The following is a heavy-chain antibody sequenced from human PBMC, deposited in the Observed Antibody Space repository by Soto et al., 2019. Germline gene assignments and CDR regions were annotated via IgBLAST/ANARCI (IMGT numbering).Heavy chain of an antibody. CDR3: AKDRSYGTSDY. D-gene: IGHD1-1*01. J-gene: IGHJ4*02. V-gene: IGHV3-30*18. CDR2: ISYDGSNK. Sequence: GGSLRLSCAASGFTFSSYGMHWVRQAPGKGLEWVAVISYDGSNKYYADSVKGRFTISRDNSKNTLYLQMNSLRAEDTAVYYCAKDRSYGTSDYWGQGTRVTV. CDR1: GFTFSSYG.